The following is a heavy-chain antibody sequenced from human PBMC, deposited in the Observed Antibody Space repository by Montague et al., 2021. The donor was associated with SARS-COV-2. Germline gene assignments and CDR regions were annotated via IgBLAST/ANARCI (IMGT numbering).Heavy chain of an antibody. CDR1: GDSISSFY. J-gene: IGHJ4*02. Sequence: SETLFLTCTVSGDSISSFYWNWIRQPAGKGLEWIGRIYASGGTNYNPSLKSRVTMSVDTSKNQFSLKLNSVTAEDTAIYYCARGSVGGYYFDYWGQGTLVTVPS. D-gene: IGHD1-26*01. V-gene: IGHV4-4*07. CDR2: IYASGGT. CDR3: ARGSVGGYYFDY.